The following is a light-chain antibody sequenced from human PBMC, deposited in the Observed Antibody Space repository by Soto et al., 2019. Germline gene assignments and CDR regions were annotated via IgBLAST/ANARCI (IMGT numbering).Light chain of an antibody. CDR2: HAS. Sequence: DIQMTQSPSTLSASVGDTVTITCRASQSISLWLAWYQQKPGKAPNLLIFHASRLESGVPSRFSGSGSGTEFTLTISSLQPDDFATYYCQQYNSYSFGQGTRLEIK. CDR1: QSISLW. V-gene: IGKV1-5*01. CDR3: QQYNSYS. J-gene: IGKJ5*01.